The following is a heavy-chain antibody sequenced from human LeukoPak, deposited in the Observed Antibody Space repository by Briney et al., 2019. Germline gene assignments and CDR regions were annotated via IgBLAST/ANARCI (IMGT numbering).Heavy chain of an antibody. Sequence: GRSLRLSCAASGFTFSSYAMHWVRQAPGKGLEWVAVISYDGSNKYYADSVKGRFTISRDDSKNTLYLQMNSLRAEDTAVYYCARGHRYCSSTSCHLNWFDTWGQGTMVTVSS. CDR2: ISYDGSNK. J-gene: IGHJ5*02. CDR3: ARGHRYCSSTSCHLNWFDT. V-gene: IGHV3-30-3*01. D-gene: IGHD2-2*01. CDR1: GFTFSSYA.